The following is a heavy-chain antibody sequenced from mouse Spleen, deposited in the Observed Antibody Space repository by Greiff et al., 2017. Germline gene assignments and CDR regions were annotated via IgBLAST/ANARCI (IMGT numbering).Heavy chain of an antibody. V-gene: IGHV1-39*01. CDR2: INPNYGTT. CDR1: GYSFTDYN. J-gene: IGHJ4*01. Sequence: EVQLQQSGPELVKPGASVKISCKASGYSFTDYNMNWVKQSNGKTLEWIGVINPNYGTTSYNQKFKGKATLTVDQSSSTAYMQLNSLTSEDSAVYYCANYDGYPYYAMDYWGQGTSVTVSS. CDR3: ANYDGYPYYAMDY. D-gene: IGHD2-3*01.